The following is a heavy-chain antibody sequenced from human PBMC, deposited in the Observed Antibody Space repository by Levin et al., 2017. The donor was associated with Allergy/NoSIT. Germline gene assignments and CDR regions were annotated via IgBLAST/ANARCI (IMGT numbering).Heavy chain of an antibody. V-gene: IGHV3-21*01. D-gene: IGHD2-15*01. CDR3: ARGLRGSYLWYFDY. Sequence: KSGGSLRLSCAASGFTFSSYSMNWVRQAPGKGLEWVSSISSSSSYIYYADSVKGRFTISRDNAKNSLYLQMNSLRAEDTAVYYCARGLRGSYLWYFDYWGQGTLVTVSS. CDR2: ISSSSSYI. CDR1: GFTFSSYS. J-gene: IGHJ4*02.